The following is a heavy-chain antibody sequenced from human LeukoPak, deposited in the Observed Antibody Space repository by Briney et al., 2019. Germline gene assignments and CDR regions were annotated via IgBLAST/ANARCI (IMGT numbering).Heavy chain of an antibody. CDR3: ARDRDSPIVVVPAAFDP. CDR2: ISYDGSNK. CDR1: GFAFSSYG. J-gene: IGHJ5*02. V-gene: IGHV3-30*19. D-gene: IGHD2-2*01. Sequence: GTSLRLSCAASGFAFSSYGMHWVRQAPGKGLEWVAVISYDGSNKYYADSVKGRFTISRDNSKNTLYLQMNSLRAEDTAVYYCARDRDSPIVVVPAAFDPWGQGTLVTVSS.